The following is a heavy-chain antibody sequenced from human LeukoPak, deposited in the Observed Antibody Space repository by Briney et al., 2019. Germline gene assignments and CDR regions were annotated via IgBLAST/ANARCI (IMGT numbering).Heavy chain of an antibody. D-gene: IGHD3-16*01. CDR2: ISNSGSLI. CDR3: AGGVQGAGPFDY. Sequence: GGSLRLSCAASGFTFSDYYMSWIRQAPGNGLEWLSYISNSGSLIYYTDSVKSRFTISRDNAKNSLYLQMNSLRAEDTAVYYCAGGVQGAGPFDYWGQGTLVTVSS. V-gene: IGHV3-11*01. J-gene: IGHJ4*02. CDR1: GFTFSDYY.